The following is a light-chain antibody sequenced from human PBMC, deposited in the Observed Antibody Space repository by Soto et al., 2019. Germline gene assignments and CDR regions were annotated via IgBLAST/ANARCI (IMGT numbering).Light chain of an antibody. CDR1: QSVSSSY. CDR2: GSS. Sequence: EIVLTQSTGTLSLSPGERATLSCRASQSVSSSYLTWYQQKPGQAPRVLVYGSSRRATGIPDRFSGSGSGTDFALTISRLEPEDFAVYYCQQYGRSPGYTFGQGTKLEIK. V-gene: IGKV3-20*01. J-gene: IGKJ2*01. CDR3: QQYGRSPGYT.